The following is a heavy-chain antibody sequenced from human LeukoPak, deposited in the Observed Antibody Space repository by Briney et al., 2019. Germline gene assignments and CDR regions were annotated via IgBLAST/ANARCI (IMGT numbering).Heavy chain of an antibody. CDR1: GGSISSSSYY. CDR2: IYYSGST. V-gene: IGHV4-39*01. D-gene: IGHD2-15*01. CDR3: ASIVRDCSGGSCTNWFDP. Sequence: SETLSLTCTVSGGSISSSSYYWGWIRQPPGKGLEWIGSIYYSGSTYYNPSLKSRFTISVDTSKNQFSLKLSSVTAADTAVYYCASIVRDCSGGSCTNWFDPWGQGTLVTVSS. J-gene: IGHJ5*02.